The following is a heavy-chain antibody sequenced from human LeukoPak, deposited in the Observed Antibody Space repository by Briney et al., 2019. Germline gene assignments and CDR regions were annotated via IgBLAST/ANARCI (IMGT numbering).Heavy chain of an antibody. Sequence: PGGSLRLSCAASGFTFSDYAINCVRQAPRKGLEWVSSISLGGVITYYADSVKGRFTISRDNSNNTLYLHLHSLRAEDTAVYYCVSRAGSPWGPFDDWGQGTLVTVSS. V-gene: IGHV3-23*01. D-gene: IGHD7-27*01. J-gene: IGHJ4*02. CDR3: VSRAGSPWGPFDD. CDR1: GFTFSDYA. CDR2: ISLGGVIT.